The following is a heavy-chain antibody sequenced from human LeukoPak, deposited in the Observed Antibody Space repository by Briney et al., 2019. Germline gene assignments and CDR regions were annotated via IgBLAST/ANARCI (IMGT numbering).Heavy chain of an antibody. V-gene: IGHV3-7*01. D-gene: IGHD6-13*01. J-gene: IGHJ4*02. CDR3: AREEGYSYRYYFDY. Sequence: HPGGSLRLSCAASGFTFSSYWMSWVRQAPGKGLEWVANIKQDGSEKYYVDSVKGRFTISRDNAKNSLYLQMNSLRAEDTAVYYCAREEGYSYRYYFDYWGQGTLVTVSS. CDR2: IKQDGSEK. CDR1: GFTFSSYW.